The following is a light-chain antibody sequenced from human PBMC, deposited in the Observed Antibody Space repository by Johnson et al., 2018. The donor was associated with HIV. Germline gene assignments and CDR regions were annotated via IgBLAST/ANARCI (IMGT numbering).Light chain of an antibody. CDR1: SSNIGGGYD. CDR2: GND. J-gene: IGLJ1*01. Sequence: QSILTQPPSVSGAPGQRVTISCTGSSSNIGGGYDVHWYQQFPGTAPKLLIYGNDNRPSGVPERFSGSKSGTSASLALTGLQAEDEADYYCQSYDNALSGSKVFGTGTEVTVL. CDR3: QSYDNALSGSKV. V-gene: IGLV1-40*01.